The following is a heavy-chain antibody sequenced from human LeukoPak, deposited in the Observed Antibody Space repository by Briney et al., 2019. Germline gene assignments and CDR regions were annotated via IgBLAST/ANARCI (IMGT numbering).Heavy chain of an antibody. V-gene: IGHV4-34*01. CDR3: ARGQWLDNY. J-gene: IGHJ4*02. CDR2: INHSGST. CDR1: GASFSGFH. Sequence: PSETLSLTCAVYGASFSGFHWSWILQPPGKGLEWIGEINHSGSTNYNPSLKSRVTISVDTSKNQFSLKLSSVTAADTAVYYCARGQWLDNYWGQGTLVTVSS. D-gene: IGHD6-19*01.